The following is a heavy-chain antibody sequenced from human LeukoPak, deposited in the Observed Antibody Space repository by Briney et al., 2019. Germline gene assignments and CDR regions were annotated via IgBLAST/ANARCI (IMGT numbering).Heavy chain of an antibody. D-gene: IGHD4-17*01. CDR3: STDRSTVTTYFDY. Sequence: PGGTLRLSCAASGFSFSTYWMTWVRQAPGKGLEWVGRIKSKGDGGTTDYAAPVKGRFTISRDDSRNTLYLQMNSLKTEDTAVYYCSTDRSTVTTYFDYWGQGTLVTVSS. CDR2: IKSKGDGGTT. V-gene: IGHV3-15*01. CDR1: GFSFSTYW. J-gene: IGHJ4*02.